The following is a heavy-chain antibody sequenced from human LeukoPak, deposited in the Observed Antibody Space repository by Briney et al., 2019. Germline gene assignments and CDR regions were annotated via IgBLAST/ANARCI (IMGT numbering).Heavy chain of an antibody. D-gene: IGHD6-13*01. CDR3: ARGRLGSSWYARSFDAFDI. CDR1: GGSISSANYY. J-gene: IGHJ3*02. V-gene: IGHV4-39*07. CDR2: INHSGST. Sequence: SETLSLTCTVSGGSISSANYYWGWIRQPPGKGLEWIGEINHSGSTNYNPSLKSRVTISVDTSKNQFSLKLSSVTAADTAVYYCARGRLGSSWYARSFDAFDIWGQGTMVTVSS.